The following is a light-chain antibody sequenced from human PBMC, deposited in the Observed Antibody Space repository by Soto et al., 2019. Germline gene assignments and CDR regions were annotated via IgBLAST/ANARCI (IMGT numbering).Light chain of an antibody. J-gene: IGLJ2*01. CDR1: SSDIGAYNL. CDR2: EVR. Sequence: QSALTQPASLSGSPGQSITISCSGTSSDIGAYNLVSWYQQLPGKAPKLLIYEVRSRPSGISYRFSGSKSGTTASLTISSLLPEDEADYYCSAYTSRSTLVFGGGTKLTVL. V-gene: IGLV2-14*01. CDR3: SAYTSRSTLV.